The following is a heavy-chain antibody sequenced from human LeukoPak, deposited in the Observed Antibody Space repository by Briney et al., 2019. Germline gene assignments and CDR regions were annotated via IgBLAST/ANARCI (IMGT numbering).Heavy chain of an antibody. CDR2: IYYSGST. D-gene: IGHD6-13*01. Sequence: SETLSLTCTVSGGSISSYYWSWIRQPPGKGLEWIGYIYYSGSTNYNPSLKSRVTISVDTSKNQFSLKLSSVTAADTAVYYCARDYGAAAGIGWFDPWGQGTLVTVSS. J-gene: IGHJ5*02. V-gene: IGHV4-59*01. CDR3: ARDYGAAAGIGWFDP. CDR1: GGSISSYY.